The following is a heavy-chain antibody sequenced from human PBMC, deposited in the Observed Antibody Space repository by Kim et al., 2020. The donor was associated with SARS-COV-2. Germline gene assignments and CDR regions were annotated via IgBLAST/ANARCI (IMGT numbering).Heavy chain of an antibody. D-gene: IGHD2-2*02. V-gene: IGHV3-23*01. CDR3: AKGRDIVVVPAAIAYDY. Sequence: GKGRFTISRDKSKNTLYLQMNSLRAEDTAVYYCAKGRDIVVVPAAIAYDYWGQGTLVTVSS. J-gene: IGHJ4*02.